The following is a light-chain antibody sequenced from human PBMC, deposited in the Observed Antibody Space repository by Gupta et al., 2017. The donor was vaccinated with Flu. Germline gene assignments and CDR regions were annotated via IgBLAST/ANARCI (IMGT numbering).Light chain of an antibody. J-gene: IGLJ3*02. CDR3: CSYAGPYTWV. CDR1: DSDVGGYNV. Sequence: SVNIARTGTDSDVGGYNVVSCDQQHPGKAPQVILYDVTKRSSGFPDRFPGSKSGNTASLTISGLQAEDEADYYCCSYAGPYTWVFGGGTKLTVL. V-gene: IGLV2-11*01. CDR2: DVT.